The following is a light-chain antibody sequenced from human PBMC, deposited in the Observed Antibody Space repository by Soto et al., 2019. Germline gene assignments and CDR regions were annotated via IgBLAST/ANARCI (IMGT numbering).Light chain of an antibody. CDR1: HSVNSH. CDR2: GAS. Sequence: MLMTQSPATLSVPTGERVTISCRTSHSVNSHVAWYQQKPGQAPRLLLYGASTRATGIPVRFSGSGFGTEFTLTISSLQSEDFAVYYCQQYKNWPFFGQGTRLAIK. CDR3: QQYKNWPF. V-gene: IGKV3-15*01. J-gene: IGKJ5*01.